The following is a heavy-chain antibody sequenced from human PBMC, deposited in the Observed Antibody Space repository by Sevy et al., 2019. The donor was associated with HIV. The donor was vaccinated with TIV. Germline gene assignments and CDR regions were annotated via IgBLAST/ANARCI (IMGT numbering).Heavy chain of an antibody. V-gene: IGHV3-15*01. CDR2: INSKTDGGTT. CDR1: GFTFSNAW. J-gene: IGHJ4*02. D-gene: IGHD3-10*01. CDR3: ATLKRELRLGPHFDY. Sequence: GGSLRLSCAASGFTFSNAWMSWVRQAPGKGLEWVGRINSKTDGGTTEYAAPVKGRFTISRDDSKNTLYLQMNSLKTEDTALYYCATLKRELRLGPHFDYWGQGTLVTVSS.